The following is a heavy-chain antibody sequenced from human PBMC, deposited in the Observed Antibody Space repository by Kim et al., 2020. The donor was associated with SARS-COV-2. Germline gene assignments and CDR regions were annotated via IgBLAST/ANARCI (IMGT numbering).Heavy chain of an antibody. CDR3: ARFPGGNGMWTPHQVYFDY. CDR2: FSWDGEDI. CDR1: GFSLEEYG. V-gene: IGHV3-20*04. Sequence: GGSLRLSCAASGFSLEEYGMSWVRQRPGKGLEWVSGFSWDGEDIGYADSVNGRFTISRDIAKKLLFLQMNSLRVEDTALYYCARFPGGNGMWTPHQVYFDYWGPGSLVTVSA. J-gene: IGHJ4*01. D-gene: IGHD3-10*01.